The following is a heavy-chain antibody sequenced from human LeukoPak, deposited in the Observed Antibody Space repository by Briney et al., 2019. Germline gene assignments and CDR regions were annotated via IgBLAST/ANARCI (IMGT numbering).Heavy chain of an antibody. CDR2: ISTSSATI. CDR3: VRKTVGAQNWFGP. CDR1: GFTFSSYE. Sequence: GGSLRLSCAASGFTFSSYERNGFRQAPGKGLEWLSYISTSSATIKCADSVKGRLTISRDNAKNSLYLQMNNLRAEDSAVYYCVRKTVGAQNWFGPWGQGTLVSVSS. D-gene: IGHD1-26*01. V-gene: IGHV3-48*03. J-gene: IGHJ5*02.